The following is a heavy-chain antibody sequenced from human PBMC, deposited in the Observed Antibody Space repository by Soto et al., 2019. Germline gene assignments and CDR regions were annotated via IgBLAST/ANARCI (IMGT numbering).Heavy chain of an antibody. CDR2: VSAYNRNT. Sequence: QVQLVQSGAEVKKPGASVKVSCEAYGYTFRNYGITWVRQAPGQGLEWMGWVSAYNRNTNFAQKLQERVTMTTDTSTSTAYMDLRSLRSYETAIYYCARESQWESLPYWGQGTLVTVSS. D-gene: IGHD1-26*01. V-gene: IGHV1-18*01. CDR1: GYTFRNYG. J-gene: IGHJ4*02. CDR3: ARESQWESLPY.